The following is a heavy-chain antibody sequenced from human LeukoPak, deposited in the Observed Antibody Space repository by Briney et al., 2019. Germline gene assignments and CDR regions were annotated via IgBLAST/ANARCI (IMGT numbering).Heavy chain of an antibody. D-gene: IGHD5-12*01. V-gene: IGHV1-2*02. J-gene: IGHJ4*02. CDR2: INPNTGGT. Sequence: ASVKVSCKASGYTFTDYYMHWVRQVPGQGLEWMGWINPNTGGTNSAQKFQGRVTMTRDTSISTAYMDLSRLRSDDTAVYYCARDRYSAYRQLSYWGQGTLVTVSS. CDR1: GYTFTDYY. CDR3: ARDRYSAYRQLSY.